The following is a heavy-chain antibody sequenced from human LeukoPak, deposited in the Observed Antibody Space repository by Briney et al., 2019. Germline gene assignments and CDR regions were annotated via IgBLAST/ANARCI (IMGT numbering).Heavy chain of an antibody. CDR2: IYTSGST. J-gene: IGHJ5*02. D-gene: IGHD4-11*01. V-gene: IGHV4-61*02. CDR3: ARGDYSNSGVDP. CDR1: GGSISSGSYY. Sequence: PSETLSLTCTVSGGSISSGSYYWSWIRQPAGKGLEWIGRIYTSGSTNYNPSLKSRVTISVDTSKNQFSLKLSSVTAADTAVYYCARGDYSNSGVDPWGQGTLVTVSS.